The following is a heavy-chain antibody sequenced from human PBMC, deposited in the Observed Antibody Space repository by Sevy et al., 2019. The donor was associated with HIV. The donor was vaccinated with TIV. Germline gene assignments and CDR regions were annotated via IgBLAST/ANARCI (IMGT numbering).Heavy chain of an antibody. V-gene: IGHV4-39*01. D-gene: IGHD5-18*01. Sequence: SDTVSLTCTVSGGSISAKNYFWGWIRQPPGKGLEWIGSIYHTGSTYHSPSLQSRVGISVDTSKKLFSVKLSSVTAADTAVYFCARHAFKHGYRPSYFDSWSHGTLVTVSS. CDR2: IYHTGST. CDR3: ARHAFKHGYRPSYFDS. CDR1: GGSISAKNYF. J-gene: IGHJ4*01.